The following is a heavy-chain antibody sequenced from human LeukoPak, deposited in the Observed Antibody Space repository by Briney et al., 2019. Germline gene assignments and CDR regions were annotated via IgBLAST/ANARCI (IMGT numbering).Heavy chain of an antibody. J-gene: IGHJ2*01. D-gene: IGHD5-18*01. CDR3: ARGYTSQFWYFDL. V-gene: IGHV4-39*02. CDR1: GASISSSHDY. CDR2: IYSSGST. Sequence: SETLSLTCTVSGASISSSHDYWGWIRQPPGKGLEWIGSIYSSGSTYYNPSLKSRVTISVDTSKNQFSLKLNSVTAADTAVYYCARGYTSQFWYFDLWGRGTLVTVSS.